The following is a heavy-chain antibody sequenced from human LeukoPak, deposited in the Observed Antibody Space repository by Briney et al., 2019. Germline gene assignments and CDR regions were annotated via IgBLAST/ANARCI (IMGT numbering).Heavy chain of an antibody. J-gene: IGHJ4*02. D-gene: IGHD6-19*01. CDR3: AKDLSYTSGASDH. V-gene: IGHV3-23*01. CDR1: GFTFSAFA. CDR2: ITDDGYNT. Sequence: GGSLRLSCAASGFTFSAFAMTWVRQAPGKGLEWVSTITDDGYNTYSADSVKGRITFSRDNSKNALSLQLRSLRAEDTAVYYCAKDLSYTSGASDHWGQGTLVTVSS.